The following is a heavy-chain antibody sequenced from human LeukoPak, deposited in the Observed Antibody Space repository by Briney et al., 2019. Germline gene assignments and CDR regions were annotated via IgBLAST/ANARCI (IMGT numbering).Heavy chain of an antibody. CDR2: INHSGST. Sequence: SETLSLTCAVYGGSFSGYYWSWIRQPPGKGLEWIGEINHSGSTNYNPSLKSRVTISVDTSKNQFSLKLSSVTAADTAVYYCASYYYDSSGYYPCFDYWGQGTLVTVSS. V-gene: IGHV4-34*01. CDR1: GGSFSGYY. CDR3: ASYYYDSSGYYPCFDY. D-gene: IGHD3-22*01. J-gene: IGHJ4*02.